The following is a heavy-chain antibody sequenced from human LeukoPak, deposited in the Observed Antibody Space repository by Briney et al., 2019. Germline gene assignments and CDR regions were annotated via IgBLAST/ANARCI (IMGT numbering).Heavy chain of an antibody. CDR1: GGSISGYY. D-gene: IGHD3-22*01. J-gene: IGHJ6*02. CDR3: ARDGDTSGYYPYFYYGMDV. Sequence: KTSETLSLTCTVSGGSISGYYWSWIRQPPGKGLEWIGCISYSGNTSYNFSLKSRVTMSLDTSKNQFSLNLNSVTAADTAVYYCARDGDTSGYYPYFYYGMDVWGQGTTVTVSS. V-gene: IGHV4-59*01. CDR2: ISYSGNT.